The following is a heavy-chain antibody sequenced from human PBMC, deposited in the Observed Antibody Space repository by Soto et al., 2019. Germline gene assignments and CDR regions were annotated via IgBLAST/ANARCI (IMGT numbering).Heavy chain of an antibody. CDR2: ISSSSSYI. D-gene: IGHD5-12*01. CDR3: ARVSMVRGYDYYFDY. J-gene: IGHJ4*02. V-gene: IGHV3-21*01. Sequence: GGSLRLSCAASGFTFSSYSMNWVRQAPGKGLEWVSSISSSSSYIYYADSVKGRFTISRDNAKNSLYLQMNSLRAEDTAVYYCARVSMVRGYDYYFDYWGQGTLVTVSS. CDR1: GFTFSSYS.